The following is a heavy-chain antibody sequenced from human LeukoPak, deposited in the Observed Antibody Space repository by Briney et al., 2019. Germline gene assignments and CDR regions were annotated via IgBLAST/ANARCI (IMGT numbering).Heavy chain of an antibody. V-gene: IGHV4-59*01. CDR2: MYHSGST. D-gene: IGHD3-22*01. J-gene: IGHJ1*01. Sequence: SETLSLTCTVSGGSISSYYWSWIRQPPGKGLEWIGTMYHSGSTNYNPSLKSRVTISVDTSKNQFSLKLSSVTAADTAVYYCARLKYYYDASGYRAEYFQHWGQGTLVTVSS. CDR1: GGSISSYY. CDR3: ARLKYYYDASGYRAEYFQH.